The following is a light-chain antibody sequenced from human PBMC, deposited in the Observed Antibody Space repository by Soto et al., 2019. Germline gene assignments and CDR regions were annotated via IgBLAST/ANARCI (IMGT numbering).Light chain of an antibody. Sequence: ELVLTQSPDTLSLSPGERATLSCRASQNFGSRSLAWYQQKPGQAPRLLIYATSSRATAIPDRFSGSGSGTDFTLTISRLETEDCALYYCQQWNTFGGGTKVEIK. CDR3: QQWNT. J-gene: IGKJ4*01. CDR2: ATS. CDR1: QNFGSRS. V-gene: IGKV3-20*01.